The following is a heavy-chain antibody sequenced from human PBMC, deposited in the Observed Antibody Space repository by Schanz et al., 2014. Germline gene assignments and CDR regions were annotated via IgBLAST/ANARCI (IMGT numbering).Heavy chain of an antibody. J-gene: IGHJ6*02. V-gene: IGHV1-2*02. CDR2: INPDSGGT. Sequence: QVQLVQSGAEVKKPGASVKVSCKASGYTLTAYYMHWVRQAPGQGLEWMGWINPDSGGTNYAQKFQGRVTMTRDMAINTGYMELSKLGSDDSDVYYCASDFWSGDSRYYYGLDVWGQWTTVSVSS. CDR1: GYTLTAYY. D-gene: IGHD3-3*01. CDR3: ASDFWSGDSRYYYGLDV.